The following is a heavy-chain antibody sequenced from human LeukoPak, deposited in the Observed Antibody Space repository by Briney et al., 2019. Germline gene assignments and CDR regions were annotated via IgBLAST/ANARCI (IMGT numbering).Heavy chain of an antibody. CDR1: GGSISSGGHY. CDR2: IWADGAP. Sequence: SETLSLTCTVSGGSISSGGHYWSWIRQPAGKGLEWIGRIWADGAPTYRPSLKSRVTISVDTSKNQFSLKLSSVTAADTAVYYCARVRQYDILTGYYLRTPNWFDPWGQGTLVTVSS. D-gene: IGHD3-9*01. V-gene: IGHV4-61*02. J-gene: IGHJ5*02. CDR3: ARVRQYDILTGYYLRTPNWFDP.